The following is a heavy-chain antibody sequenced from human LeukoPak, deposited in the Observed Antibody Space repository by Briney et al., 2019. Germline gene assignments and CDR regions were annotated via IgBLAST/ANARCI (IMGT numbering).Heavy chain of an antibody. Sequence: PGRSLRLSCAASGFTFSSYAMHWVRQAPGKGLEWVAVISYDGSNKYYADSVKGRFTISRDNSKNTLYLQMNSLRAEDTAVYYCARVFSWDYYYYGMDVWGQGTTVTVSS. CDR2: ISYDGSNK. CDR3: ARVFSWDYYYYGMDV. CDR1: GFTFSSYA. D-gene: IGHD3-16*01. J-gene: IGHJ6*02. V-gene: IGHV3-30-3*01.